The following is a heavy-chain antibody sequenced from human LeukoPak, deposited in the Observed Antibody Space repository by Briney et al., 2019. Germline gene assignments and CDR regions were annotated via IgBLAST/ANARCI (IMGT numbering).Heavy chain of an antibody. CDR2: ISSSSSTI. D-gene: IGHD5-18*01. CDR3: ASELGYGWVSYFDY. Sequence: GGSLRLSCAASGFTFSSYSMNWVRQAPGTGLEGVSYISSSSSTIYYADSVNGRFTISRDNAKNSLYMQMNSLRAEDTAVYYCASELGYGWVSYFDYWGQGTLVTVSS. V-gene: IGHV3-48*01. J-gene: IGHJ4*02. CDR1: GFTFSSYS.